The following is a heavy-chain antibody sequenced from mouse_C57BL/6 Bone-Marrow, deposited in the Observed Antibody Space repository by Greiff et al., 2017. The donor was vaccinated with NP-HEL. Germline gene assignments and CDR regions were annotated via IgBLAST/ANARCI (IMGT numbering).Heavy chain of an antibody. CDR2: IYWDDDK. CDR3: ARREPYYYGSSGYAMDY. V-gene: IGHV8-12*01. CDR1: GFSLSTSGMG. J-gene: IGHJ4*01. Sequence: QVTLKESGPGILQSSQTLSLTCSFSGFSLSTSGMGVSWIRQPSGKGLEWLAHIYWDDDKRYNPSLKGRLTISKDTSRNQVFLKITSVDTADTATYYCARREPYYYGSSGYAMDYWGQGTSVTVSS. D-gene: IGHD1-1*01.